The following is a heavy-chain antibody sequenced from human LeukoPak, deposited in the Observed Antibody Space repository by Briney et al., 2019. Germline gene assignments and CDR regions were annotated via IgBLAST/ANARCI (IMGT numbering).Heavy chain of an antibody. V-gene: IGHV4-30-2*01. J-gene: IGHJ4*02. Sequence: SETLSLTCAVSGGSISSGGYSWSWIRQPPGTGLEWIGYIYHSGSTYYNPSLKSRVTISVDRSKNQFSLKLSSVTAADTAVYYCARNLYCSSTSCSPGIFDYWGQGTLVTVSS. D-gene: IGHD2-2*01. CDR1: GGSISSGGYS. CDR2: IYHSGST. CDR3: ARNLYCSSTSCSPGIFDY.